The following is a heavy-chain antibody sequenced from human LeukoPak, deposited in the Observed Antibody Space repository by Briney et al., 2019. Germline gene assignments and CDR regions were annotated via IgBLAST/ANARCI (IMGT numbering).Heavy chain of an antibody. Sequence: SQTLSLTCAISGDSVSSTSAAWNWIRQSPSGGLEWLGRTYYRSKWYIEYAVSVKGRMTINPDTSKNQFSLQLNSVTPEDTAVYYCARGPGTTGSNNWFDAWGQGTLVTVSS. J-gene: IGHJ5*02. D-gene: IGHD1-1*01. CDR2: TYYRSKWYI. CDR3: ARGPGTTGSNNWFDA. V-gene: IGHV6-1*01. CDR1: GDSVSSTSAA.